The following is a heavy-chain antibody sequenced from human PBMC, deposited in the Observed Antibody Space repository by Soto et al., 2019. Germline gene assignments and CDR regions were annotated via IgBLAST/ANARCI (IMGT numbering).Heavy chain of an antibody. Sequence: PSETLSLTCTVSGGSISSNYWTWIRQPPGKGLEWIGYVYNSGSTNYNPSLKSRVTISEDTSKSKFSLKVNSMTAADTAVYYCARYRREAVAGYTLDNWGQGILVTVYS. V-gene: IGHV4-59*01. CDR2: VYNSGST. D-gene: IGHD6-13*01. J-gene: IGHJ4*02. CDR1: GGSISSNY. CDR3: ARYRREAVAGYTLDN.